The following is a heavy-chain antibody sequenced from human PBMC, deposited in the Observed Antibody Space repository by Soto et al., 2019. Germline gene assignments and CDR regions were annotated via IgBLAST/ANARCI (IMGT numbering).Heavy chain of an antibody. J-gene: IGHJ5*02. CDR2: ISYDGRET. CDR1: GFTFSAYA. CDR3: ATDPVAVTGSFIDP. D-gene: IGHD6-19*01. V-gene: IGHV3-30-3*01. Sequence: LRLSCAASGFTFSAYAFHWVRQAPGKGLEWLSVISYDGRETHYADSVEGRFIISRDSSKKTAYLQMNSLRGDDTAVYFCATDPVAVTGSFIDPSGHATLVTVSS.